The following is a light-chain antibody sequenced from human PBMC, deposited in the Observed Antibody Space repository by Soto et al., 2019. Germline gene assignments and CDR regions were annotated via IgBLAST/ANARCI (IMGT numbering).Light chain of an antibody. Sequence: QSALTQPASVSGSPGQSITILCTGSSSDVGGYNYVSWYQQYSGKAPKLMIYEVSNRPSGVSNRFSGSRSGNTASLTISGLQAEDEAQYYCSSYTSTSTYVFGTGTKLTVL. V-gene: IGLV2-14*01. CDR1: SSDVGGYNY. CDR3: SSYTSTSTYV. CDR2: EVS. J-gene: IGLJ1*01.